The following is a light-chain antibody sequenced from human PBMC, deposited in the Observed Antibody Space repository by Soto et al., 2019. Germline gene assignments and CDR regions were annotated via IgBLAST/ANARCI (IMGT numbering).Light chain of an antibody. Sequence: QSALTQPPSVSGAPGQRVTISCTGSSSNIGAGYDVHWYQQLPGTAPKLLIYSNSNRPSGVPDRFSGSKSGTSASLAITGLQPEDEADYYCQSYDSSLSGSYVFGTGTKVTVL. CDR1: SSNIGAGYD. J-gene: IGLJ1*01. V-gene: IGLV1-40*01. CDR3: QSYDSSLSGSYV. CDR2: SNS.